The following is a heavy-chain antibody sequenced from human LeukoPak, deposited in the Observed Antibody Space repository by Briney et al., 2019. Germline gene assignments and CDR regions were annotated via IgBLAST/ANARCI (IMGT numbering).Heavy chain of an antibody. CDR1: GGSISTYY. Sequence: SETLSLSCAVSGGSISTYYWTWIRQPPGKGLEWIGNVYYSGNTKYNPSLKSRVTISVDTSRNKFSLKLNSVTAADTAVYYCARFQIYTGAHSSSWYNNYWGQGTLVTVSS. D-gene: IGHD6-13*01. CDR3: ARFQIYTGAHSSSWYNNY. CDR2: VYYSGNT. V-gene: IGHV4-59*08. J-gene: IGHJ4*02.